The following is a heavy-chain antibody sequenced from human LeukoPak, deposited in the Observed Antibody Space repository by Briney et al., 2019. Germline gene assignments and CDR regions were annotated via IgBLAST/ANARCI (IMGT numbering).Heavy chain of an antibody. Sequence: GGSLRLSCAASGFTFSSYSMNWVRQAPGKGLEWVSVIYSGGSTYYADSVKGRFTISRDNSKNTLYLQMNSLRAEDTAVYYCARDFPPHGYSGSSRWGQGTLVTVSS. CDR1: GFTFSSYS. CDR3: ARDFPPHGYSGSSR. CDR2: IYSGGST. J-gene: IGHJ4*02. V-gene: IGHV3-53*01. D-gene: IGHD1-26*01.